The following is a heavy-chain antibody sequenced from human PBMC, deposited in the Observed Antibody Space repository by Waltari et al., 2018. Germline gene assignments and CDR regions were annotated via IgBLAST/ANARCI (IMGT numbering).Heavy chain of an antibody. CDR3: ARIAAAGTTHFDY. J-gene: IGHJ4*02. V-gene: IGHV4-38-2*01. CDR2: IYHSGST. CDR1: GYSISSGYY. Sequence: QVQLQESGPGLVKPSETLSLTCAVSGYSISSGYYWGWNRQPPGKGLEWIGSIYHSGSTYYNPSLKSRVTISVDTSKNQFSLKLSSVTAADTAVYYCARIAAAGTTHFDYWGQGTLVTVSS. D-gene: IGHD6-13*01.